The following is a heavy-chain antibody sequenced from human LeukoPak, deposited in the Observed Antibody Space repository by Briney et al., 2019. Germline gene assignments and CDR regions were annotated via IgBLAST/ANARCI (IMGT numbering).Heavy chain of an antibody. V-gene: IGHV1-18*01. CDR1: GYTFTCYG. Sequence: ASVKVSCKASGYTFTCYGISWVRQPPGQGLEWMGWISAYNGNTNYAQKLQGRVTMTTDTSTSTAYMELRSLRSDDTAVYYCARDCSSTRGRCYYYMDVWGKGTTVTVSS. J-gene: IGHJ6*03. CDR3: ARDCSSTRGRCYYYMDV. CDR2: ISAYNGNT. D-gene: IGHD2-2*01.